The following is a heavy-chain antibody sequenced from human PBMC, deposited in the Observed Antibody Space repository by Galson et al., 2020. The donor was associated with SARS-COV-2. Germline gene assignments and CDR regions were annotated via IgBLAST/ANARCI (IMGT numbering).Heavy chain of an antibody. CDR1: GGSISRYY. D-gene: IGHD4-17*01. CDR3: AKVPVRDYYYYGIDV. Sequence: SETLSLTCTVSGGSISRYYWTWIRQPPGKGLEWIGYMYYSGSTIYNPSLKTRVTMSVDTSKNQFSLKLSSVTAADTALYYCAKVPVRDYYYYGIDVWGQGTTVTVSS. V-gene: IGHV4-59*01. CDR2: MYYSGST. J-gene: IGHJ6*02.